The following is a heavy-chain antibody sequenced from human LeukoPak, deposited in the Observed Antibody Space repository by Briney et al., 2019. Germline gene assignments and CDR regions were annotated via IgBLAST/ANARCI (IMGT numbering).Heavy chain of an antibody. J-gene: IGHJ5*02. CDR1: GGSISSSSYY. CDR2: IYSSGST. D-gene: IGHD3-10*01. Sequence: WETLSLTCTVSGGSISSSSYYWGWIRQPPGKGLEWIGGIYSSGSTYYNPSLKSRVTISVDTSKNQFSLKLSSVTAADTAVYYCAREGLNMVRGVIPKEPWGWFDPWGQGTLVTVSS. V-gene: IGHV4-39*02. CDR3: AREGLNMVRGVIPKEPWGWFDP.